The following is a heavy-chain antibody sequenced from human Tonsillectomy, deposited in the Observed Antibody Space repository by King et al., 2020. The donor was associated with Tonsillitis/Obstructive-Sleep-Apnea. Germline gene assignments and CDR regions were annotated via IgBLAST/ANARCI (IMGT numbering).Heavy chain of an antibody. Sequence: QLVQSGAEVKKPGESLRISCKGSGYNFTSHWIIWVRQMPGKGLEWMGRIDPSDSYTKYSPSFQGHVTISADKSVSTAYLQWTSLRASDTAMYFCAIVYGSRNYHFFDYWGQGTLVTVSS. D-gene: IGHD3-10*01. V-gene: IGHV5-10-1*03. CDR1: GYNFTSHW. CDR3: AIVYGSRNYHFFDY. CDR2: IDPSDSYT. J-gene: IGHJ4*02.